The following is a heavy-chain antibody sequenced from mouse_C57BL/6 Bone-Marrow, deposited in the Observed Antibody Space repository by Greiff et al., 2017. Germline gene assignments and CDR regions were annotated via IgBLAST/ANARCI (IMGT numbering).Heavy chain of an antibody. V-gene: IGHV1-22*01. CDR1: GYTFTDYN. CDR3: ARRYYGYDGYAMDY. Sequence: DVQLQESGPELVKPGASVKMSCKASGYTFTDYNMHWVKQSHGKSLEWIGYINPNNGGTSYNQKFKGKATLTVNKSSSTAYMELRSLTPEDSAVYYCARRYYGYDGYAMDYWGQGTSVTVSS. D-gene: IGHD2-2*01. CDR2: INPNNGGT. J-gene: IGHJ4*01.